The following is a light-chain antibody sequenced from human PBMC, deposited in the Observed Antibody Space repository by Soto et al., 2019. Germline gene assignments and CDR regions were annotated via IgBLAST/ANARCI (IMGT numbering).Light chain of an antibody. CDR3: QQYGSSPTT. Sequence: EIVFTQSPCTLSLSPVERATLSCSASQTVLNNYLTWYQQKPGQAPRRLIFGASIRATGIPDRFSGSGSGTDFTLTISRLEPEDFAVYYCQQYGSSPTTFGQGTKVDIK. CDR1: QTVLNNY. CDR2: GAS. V-gene: IGKV3-20*01. J-gene: IGKJ1*01.